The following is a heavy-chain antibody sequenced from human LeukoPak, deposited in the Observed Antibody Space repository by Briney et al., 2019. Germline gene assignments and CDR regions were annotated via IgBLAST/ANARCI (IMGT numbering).Heavy chain of an antibody. D-gene: IGHD2-2*01. CDR3: ARDEGCSSTSCLFDY. CDR2: INPSGGST. CDR1: GYTFTSYY. V-gene: IGHV1-46*04. J-gene: IGHJ4*02. Sequence: EASVKLSCKASGYTFTSYYMHWVRQAPGQGLEWMGIINPSGGSTNYAQNLQGRVTMTRDMSTSTVYMELSSLRSEDTAVYYCARDEGCSSTSCLFDYWGQGTLVTVSS.